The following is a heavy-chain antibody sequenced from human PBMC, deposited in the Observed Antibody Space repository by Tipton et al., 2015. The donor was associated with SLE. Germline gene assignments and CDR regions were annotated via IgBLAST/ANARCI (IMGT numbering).Heavy chain of an antibody. V-gene: IGHV4-59*13. Sequence: GLVKPSGTLSLTCTVSGDSISSFYWSWIRQPPGKGLEWIGFTYYSGSTSYSPSLKSRVSMSVDTSRKQFSLRLRSVTAADSAVYYCARSAGYCSGGTCYGSYGFDSWGQGILVTVSS. CDR2: TYYSGST. CDR3: ARSAGYCSGGTCYGSYGFDS. CDR1: GDSISSFY. D-gene: IGHD2-15*01. J-gene: IGHJ5*01.